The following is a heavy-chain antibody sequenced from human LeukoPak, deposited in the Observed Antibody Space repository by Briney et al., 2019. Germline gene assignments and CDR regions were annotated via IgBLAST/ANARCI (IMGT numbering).Heavy chain of an antibody. J-gene: IGHJ4*02. CDR3: ARDRAWNYFDY. CDR2: ISNDGSRK. V-gene: IGHV3-30*03. Sequence: GGSLRLSCAPSGFTFSRHGMHWVRQAPGKGLEWVAIISNDGSRKYYAHSVEGRFTISRDNSKNTLYPQMDSLRAEDTAVYYCARDRAWNYFDYWGQGTLVTVSS. CDR1: GFTFSRHG. D-gene: IGHD3-3*01.